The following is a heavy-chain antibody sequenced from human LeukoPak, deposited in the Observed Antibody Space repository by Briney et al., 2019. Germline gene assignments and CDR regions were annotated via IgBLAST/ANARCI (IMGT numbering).Heavy chain of an antibody. CDR1: GFTLSSYS. V-gene: IGHV3-21*01. D-gene: IGHD1-26*01. Sequence: GGSQRLSCAASGFTLSSYSMNWVRQAPGKGLEWVSSISSSSGYIYYADSVKGRFTISRDNAKNSLYLQMNSLRAEDTAVYYCAREDATAFDYWGQGTLVTVSS. CDR3: AREDATAFDY. CDR2: ISSSSGYI. J-gene: IGHJ4*02.